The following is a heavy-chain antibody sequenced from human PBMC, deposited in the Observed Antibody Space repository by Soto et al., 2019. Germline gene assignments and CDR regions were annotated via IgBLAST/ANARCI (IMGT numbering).Heavy chain of an antibody. Sequence: SETTCLTCTVSGGTLSGSSYYWGWISQPPGKGLEWIGSIYYSGSTYYNPSLKSRVTISVDTSKNQFSLKLSSVTAADTAVYYCARGVVVAATYSYAFDIWGQGTMVTVSS. J-gene: IGHJ3*02. D-gene: IGHD2-15*01. CDR2: IYYSGST. V-gene: IGHV4-39*01. CDR3: ARGVVVAATYSYAFDI. CDR1: GGTLSGSSYY.